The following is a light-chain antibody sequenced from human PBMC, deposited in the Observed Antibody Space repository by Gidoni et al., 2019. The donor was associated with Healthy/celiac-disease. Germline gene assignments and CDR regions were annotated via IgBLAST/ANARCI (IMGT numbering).Light chain of an antibody. CDR1: QSVLYSSNNKNY. CDR3: QQYYSTPRT. J-gene: IGKJ1*01. Sequence: DIVMPQSPDSLAVSLGERATINCKSSQSVLYSSNNKNYLAWYQQKAGQPPKLLIYWASTRESGVPDRFSGSGSGTDFTLTISSLHAEDVAVYYCQQYYSTPRTFGRGTKVEIK. V-gene: IGKV4-1*01. CDR2: WAS.